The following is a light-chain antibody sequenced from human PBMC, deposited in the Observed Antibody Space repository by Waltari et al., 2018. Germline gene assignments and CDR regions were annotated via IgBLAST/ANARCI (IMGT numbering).Light chain of an antibody. CDR2: NNF. V-gene: IGLV1-40*01. J-gene: IGLJ3*02. Sequence: QSVLTQPPSVSGAPGQRVTISCTGSGSNLGAGYDVHWYQHIPGTAPKVLINNNFKRPLGVPDRFSGSKAGPSASLAIADRQSEDEGDYYCQSSDTGLSGGVFGGGTRLTVL. CDR1: GSNLGAGYD. CDR3: QSSDTGLSGGV.